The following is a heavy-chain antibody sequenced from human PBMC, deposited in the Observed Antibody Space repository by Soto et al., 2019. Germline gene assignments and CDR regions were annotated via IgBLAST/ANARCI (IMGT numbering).Heavy chain of an antibody. CDR3: ASARHDYGDPNLGYYFDS. J-gene: IGHJ4*02. CDR1: RFIFSDYY. CDR2: ISSSSSYT. D-gene: IGHD4-17*01. V-gene: IGHV3-11*06. Sequence: GGSLRLACAASRFIFSDYYMSWIRQAPGKGLEWVSYISSSSSYTNYADSVKGRFTISRDNAKNSLYLQMNSLRAEDTAVYYCASARHDYGDPNLGYYFDSWGQGALVTVSS.